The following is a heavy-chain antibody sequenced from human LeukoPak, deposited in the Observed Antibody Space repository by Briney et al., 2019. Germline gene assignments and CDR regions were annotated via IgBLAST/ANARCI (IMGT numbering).Heavy chain of an antibody. D-gene: IGHD6-19*01. J-gene: IGHJ4*02. V-gene: IGHV1-69*04. CDR1: GGTFSSYA. CDR3: ARGPTIAVASTDYFDY. CDR2: IIPILGIA. Sequence: ASVKVSCKASGGTFSSYAISWVRQAPGQGLEWMGRIIPILGIANYAQKFQGRVTITADKSTSTAYMELSSLRSEDTAVYYCARGPTIAVASTDYFDYWGQGTLVTVSS.